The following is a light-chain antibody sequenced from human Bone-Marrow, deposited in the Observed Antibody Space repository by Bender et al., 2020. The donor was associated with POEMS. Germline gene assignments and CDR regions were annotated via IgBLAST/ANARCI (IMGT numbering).Light chain of an antibody. Sequence: QSALTQPASVSGSPGQSITISCSDLDSSNYVSWYQQYPGRAPKLIIFDVHSRPSGISDRFSGSRSGNTASLTISGLQFEDEADYYCCSYAASSKPSYVFGTGTKVTVL. V-gene: IGLV2-14*01. J-gene: IGLJ1*01. CDR2: DVH. CDR1: DLDSSNY. CDR3: CSYAASSKPSYV.